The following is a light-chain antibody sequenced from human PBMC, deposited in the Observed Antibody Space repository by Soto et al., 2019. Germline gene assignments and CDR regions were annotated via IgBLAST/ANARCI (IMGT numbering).Light chain of an antibody. V-gene: IGLV2-23*01. CDR1: SSDVGSYNL. CDR3: CSYAGSRRV. J-gene: IGLJ2*01. Sequence: QSALTQPASVSVSPGQSITISCTGTSSDVGSYNLVSWYQQHPGKAPKLMIYEGSKRPSGVSNRLSGYKSGNTASLTISGLQAEDEADYYCCSYAGSRRVFGGGTKLTVL. CDR2: EGS.